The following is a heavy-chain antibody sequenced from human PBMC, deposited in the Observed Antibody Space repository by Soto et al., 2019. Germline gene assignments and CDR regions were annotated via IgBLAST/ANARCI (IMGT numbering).Heavy chain of an antibody. CDR1: GFTFSNYW. CDR2: INTDGYST. V-gene: IGHV3-74*01. Sequence: PGGSLRLSCVASGFTFSNYWMNWVRQAPGKGLVWVSRINTDGYSTNYADSVKGRFTISRDNAENTLYLQMNSLRVEDTAVYYCVSSFGDRGPWGQGTLVTVSS. D-gene: IGHD3-16*01. J-gene: IGHJ5*02. CDR3: VSSFGDRGP.